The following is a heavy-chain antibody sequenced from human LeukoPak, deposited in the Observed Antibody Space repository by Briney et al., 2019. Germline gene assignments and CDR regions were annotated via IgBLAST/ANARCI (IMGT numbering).Heavy chain of an antibody. V-gene: IGHV4-38-2*02. CDR3: ARVNGDAHNKSDY. Sequence: PSETLSPTCSVSGYSISRGNFWGWIRQPPGQGLEWIGTIYHSGATYYNPSLKSRVTISLDTSKNQFSLKLTSVTAADTAVYYCARVNGDAHNKSDYWGQGTLVTVSS. CDR1: GYSISRGNF. CDR2: IYHSGAT. J-gene: IGHJ4*02. D-gene: IGHD5-24*01.